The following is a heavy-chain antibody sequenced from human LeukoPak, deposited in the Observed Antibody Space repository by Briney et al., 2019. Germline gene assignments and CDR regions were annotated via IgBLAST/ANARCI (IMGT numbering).Heavy chain of an antibody. CDR1: GLTFSSCG. V-gene: IGHV3-21*01. CDR3: ATSNIPNYDVDV. J-gene: IGHJ6*02. Sequence: GGSLRLSCAAPGLTFSSCGVNWVRQAPGKGLEWVSSISGSGSYIYYADSVKGRFTISRDNAKNSLYLQMNSLRAEDTSVYYCATSNIPNYDVDVWGQGTTVTVFS. CDR2: ISGSGSYI. D-gene: IGHD2-21*01.